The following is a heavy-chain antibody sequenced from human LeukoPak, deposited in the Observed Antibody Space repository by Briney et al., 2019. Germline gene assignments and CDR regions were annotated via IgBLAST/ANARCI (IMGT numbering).Heavy chain of an antibody. Sequence: PGGSLRLSCAASGFTFSSFWMSWVRQAPGKGLEWVAHIKEDGSMQSYVDSVKGRFTISRDNTQNSVYLQMNSLRAEDTAVYYCARVVTWFDPWGQGSLVTVSS. J-gene: IGHJ5*02. V-gene: IGHV3-7*04. CDR1: GFTFSSFW. CDR2: IKEDGSMQ. CDR3: ARVVTWFDP.